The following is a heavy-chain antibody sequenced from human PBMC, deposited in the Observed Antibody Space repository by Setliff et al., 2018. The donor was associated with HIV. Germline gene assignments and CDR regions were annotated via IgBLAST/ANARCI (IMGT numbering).Heavy chain of an antibody. D-gene: IGHD1-26*01. J-gene: IGHJ4*02. CDR3: ARTRGRALVSYYFDS. Sequence: PSETLSLTCSVSGASISSYYWSWIRQPPGKGLEWIGYVDYNGRTDYNPSLKSRVTISLDTSKNQVSLKLSSVAAADTAVYHCARTRGRALVSYYFDSWGQGRLVTVSS. V-gene: IGHV4-59*01. CDR2: VDYNGRT. CDR1: GASISSYY.